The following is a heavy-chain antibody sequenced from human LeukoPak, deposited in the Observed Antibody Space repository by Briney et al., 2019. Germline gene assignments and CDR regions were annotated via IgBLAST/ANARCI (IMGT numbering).Heavy chain of an antibody. V-gene: IGHV1-69*05. J-gene: IGHJ5*02. D-gene: IGHD3-3*01. Sequence: GASVKVSCKASGGTFSSYAISWVRQAPGQGLEWMGGIIPIFGTANYAQKFQGRVTITTDESTSTAYMELSSLRSEDTAVYYCARGSTIFGVVTTPYPNNRFDPWGQGTLVTVSS. CDR3: ARGSTIFGVVTTPYPNNRFDP. CDR1: GGTFSSYA. CDR2: IIPIFGTA.